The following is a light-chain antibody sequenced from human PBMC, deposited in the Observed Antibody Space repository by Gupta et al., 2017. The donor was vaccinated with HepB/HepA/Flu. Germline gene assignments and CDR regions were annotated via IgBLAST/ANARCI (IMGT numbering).Light chain of an antibody. CDR2: DTT. J-gene: IGLJ3*02. Sequence: QAVVTQEPSLTVSPGGTVTLPCGSSTGAVTSDHYPYWFQQKPGQAPRTLIYDTTNKNSWTPARFSGSLLGGKAALTLSGAQPEDEAEYYCLLSYSGPSWVFGGGTKLTVL. V-gene: IGLV7-46*01. CDR1: TGAVTSDHY. CDR3: LLSYSGPSWV.